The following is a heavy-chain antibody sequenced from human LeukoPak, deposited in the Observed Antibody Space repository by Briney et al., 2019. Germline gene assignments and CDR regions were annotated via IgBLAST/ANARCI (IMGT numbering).Heavy chain of an antibody. D-gene: IGHD3-3*01. CDR2: MNPNSGNT. CDR1: GYTFTGYD. Sequence: ASVKVSCKASGYTFTGYDINWVRQATGQGLEWMGWMNPNSGNTGYAQKFQGRVTMTRNTSISTAYMELSSLRSEDTAVYYCARAEKSPYYDFWSGYYTRFDYWGQGTLVTVSS. J-gene: IGHJ4*02. V-gene: IGHV1-8*01. CDR3: ARAEKSPYYDFWSGYYTRFDY.